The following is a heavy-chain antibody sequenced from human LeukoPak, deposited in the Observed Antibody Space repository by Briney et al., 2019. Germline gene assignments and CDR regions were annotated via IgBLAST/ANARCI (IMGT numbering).Heavy chain of an antibody. D-gene: IGHD3-10*01. CDR3: ARGDGHGSGIYSKPPFNS. Sequence: GGSLRLSCAAPGFTFSSYSMNWVRQAPGKGLEWVSYISSSSSTIYYADSVKGRFTISRDNAKNSLFLQMNGLRAEDTAVYYCARGDGHGSGIYSKPPFNSWGQGTLVTVSS. J-gene: IGHJ4*02. CDR1: GFTFSSYS. V-gene: IGHV3-48*04. CDR2: ISSSSSTI.